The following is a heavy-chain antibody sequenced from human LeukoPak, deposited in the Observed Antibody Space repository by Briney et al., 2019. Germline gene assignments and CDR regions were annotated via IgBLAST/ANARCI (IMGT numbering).Heavy chain of an antibody. CDR2: IYYSKNT. Sequence: SETLSLTCTVSGGSISSSSAYWGWIRQPPGKGLEWIGSIYYSKNTYYNPSLKSRVTISADTSKTQFSLTLGSVSATDTAVYYCVSPRGFSYGYFDYWGQGTLVTVSS. J-gene: IGHJ4*02. CDR1: GGSISSSSAY. V-gene: IGHV4-39*01. D-gene: IGHD5-18*01. CDR3: VSPRGFSYGYFDY.